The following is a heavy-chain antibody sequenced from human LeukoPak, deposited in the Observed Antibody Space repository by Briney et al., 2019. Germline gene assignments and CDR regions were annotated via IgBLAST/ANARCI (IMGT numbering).Heavy chain of an antibody. CDR2: ISGSSETI. J-gene: IGHJ4*02. V-gene: IGHV3-48*02. D-gene: IGHD4-11*01. Sequence: PGGSLRLSCAASGFTFSTYIMNWVRQAPGKGLEWVSYISGSSETIYYADSVKGRFTISRDNAKNSLYPQMNSLRDEDTAVYYCARTPPTAGLTTIGVGSDYWGQGTLVTVSS. CDR1: GFTFSTYI. CDR3: ARTPPTAGLTTIGVGSDY.